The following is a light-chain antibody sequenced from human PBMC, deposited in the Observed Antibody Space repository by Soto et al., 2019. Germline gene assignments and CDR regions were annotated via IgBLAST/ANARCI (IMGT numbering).Light chain of an antibody. CDR3: QSYDRSLSGSRV. Sequence: QSVLTQPPSVSGAPGQRVTISCTGSSSNIGAGYDVHWYQQLPGTAPKLLIYDNTNRPSGVPDRSSGSKSGTSASLAITGLQAEDEADYYCQSYDRSLSGSRVFGTGTKLTVL. CDR2: DNT. J-gene: IGLJ1*01. CDR1: SSNIGAGYD. V-gene: IGLV1-40*01.